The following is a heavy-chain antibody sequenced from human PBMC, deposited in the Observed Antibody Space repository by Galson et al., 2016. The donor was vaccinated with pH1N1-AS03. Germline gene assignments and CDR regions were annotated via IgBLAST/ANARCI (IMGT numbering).Heavy chain of an antibody. CDR3: ARLFGKGGRIDF. J-gene: IGHJ4*02. CDR1: GYRFRTYW. Sequence: SGAEVKKAGEPLKISCRGSGYRFRTYWIGWVRQVPGRGLESMGIVYPDDSDVIYMSSFEGQVTISADKSSGAAYLEWRSLNVSDNGMYYCARLFGKGGRIDFWGQGTLVTVSS. D-gene: IGHD1-14*01. V-gene: IGHV5-51*01. CDR2: VYPDDSDV.